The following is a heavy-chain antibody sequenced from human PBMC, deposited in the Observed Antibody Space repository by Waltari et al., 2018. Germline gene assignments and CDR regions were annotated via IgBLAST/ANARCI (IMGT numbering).Heavy chain of an antibody. V-gene: IGHV4-38-2*01. CDR2: IYHSGRP. Sequence: QVQLQESGPGLVKPSETLSLTCAVSGYSISSGYYWGWIRQPPGKGLEWIGSIYHSGRPAYTPSLKRRVTISVDTSRNQFSLNLSSVTAADAAVYYYARIDDYGDYGPVDWGQGTLVTVSS. CDR3: ARIDDYGDYGPVD. J-gene: IGHJ4*02. CDR1: GYSISSGYY. D-gene: IGHD4-17*01.